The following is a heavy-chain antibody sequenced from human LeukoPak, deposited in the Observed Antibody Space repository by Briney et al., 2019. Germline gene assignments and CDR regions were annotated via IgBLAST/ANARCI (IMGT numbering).Heavy chain of an antibody. J-gene: IGHJ3*02. V-gene: IGHV1-2*02. CDR2: INPNSGGT. CDR3: ATSGYSYGGDETFDI. D-gene: IGHD5-18*01. Sequence: ASVKVSCKASGYTFTGYYMHWVRQAPGQGLEWMGWINPNSGGTNYAQKFQGRVTMTRDTSISTACMELSRLRSDDTAVYYCATSGYSYGGDETFDIWGQGTMVTVSS. CDR1: GYTFTGYY.